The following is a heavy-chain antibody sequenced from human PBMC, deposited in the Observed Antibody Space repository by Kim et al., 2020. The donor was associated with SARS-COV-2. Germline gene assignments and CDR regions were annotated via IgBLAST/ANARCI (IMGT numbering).Heavy chain of an antibody. D-gene: IGHD3-10*01. CDR1: GGSISSSSYY. Sequence: SETLSLTCTVSGGSISSSSYYWGWIRQPPGKGLEWIGSIYYSGSTYYNPPLKSRVTISVDTSKNQFSLKLSSVTAADTAVYYCVCANPGLLWFGAYYFDYWGQGTLVTVSS. J-gene: IGHJ4*02. CDR2: IYYSGST. CDR3: VCANPGLLWFGAYYFDY. V-gene: IGHV4-39*01.